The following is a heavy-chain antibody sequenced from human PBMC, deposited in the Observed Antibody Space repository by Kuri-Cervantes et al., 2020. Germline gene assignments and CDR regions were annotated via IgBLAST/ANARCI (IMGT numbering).Heavy chain of an antibody. CDR2: IYSGSNT. CDR1: GFTVSSDY. Sequence: GGSLRLSCAASGFTVSSDYMSWVRQAPKKGLEWVSVIYSGSNTYYADSVKGRFTISRDNSKNTLYLQMNSLRAEDTAVYYCARGNGPSPFRLDYWGQGTPVTVSS. J-gene: IGHJ4*02. V-gene: IGHV3-53*01. CDR3: ARGNGPSPFRLDY. D-gene: IGHD2-8*01.